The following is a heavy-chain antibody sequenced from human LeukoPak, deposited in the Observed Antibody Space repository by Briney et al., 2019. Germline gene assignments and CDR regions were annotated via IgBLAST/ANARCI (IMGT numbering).Heavy chain of an antibody. CDR3: AKAYYYDSSGYSQYYYYGMDV. CDR1: GFTFSSYA. CDR2: ISGSGGST. Sequence: GGSLRLSCAASGFTFSSYAMSWVRQAPGKGLEWVSAISGSGGSTYYADSVKGRLTISRDNSKNTLYLQMNSLRAEDTAVYYCAKAYYYDSSGYSQYYYYGMDVWGQGTTVTVSS. J-gene: IGHJ6*02. D-gene: IGHD3-22*01. V-gene: IGHV3-23*01.